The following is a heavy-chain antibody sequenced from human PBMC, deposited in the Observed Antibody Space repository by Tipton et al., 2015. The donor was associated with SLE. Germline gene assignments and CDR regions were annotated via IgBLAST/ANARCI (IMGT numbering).Heavy chain of an antibody. CDR1: VASINSSSYY. D-gene: IGHD6-19*01. CDR2: VFYSGTT. V-gene: IGHV4-39*07. J-gene: IGHJ4*02. CDR3: ASLLWGGWPFDH. Sequence: LRLSCTVSVASINSSSYYWAWIRQPPGKGLEWIGSVFYSGTTYYNPSLKSRVTISLDTSKNQFSLKVNSVTAADMAVYYCASLLWGGWPFDHWGQGTLVIVSS.